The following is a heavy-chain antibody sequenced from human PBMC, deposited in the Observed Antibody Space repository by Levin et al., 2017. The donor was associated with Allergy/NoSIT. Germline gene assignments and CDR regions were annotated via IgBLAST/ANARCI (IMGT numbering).Heavy chain of an antibody. D-gene: IGHD2-2*01. Sequence: GESLKISCAASGFTFSSYSMNWVRQAPGKGLEWVSYISSSSSTIYYADSVKGRFTISRDNAKNSLYLQMNSLRDEDTAVYYCARDGPLGYCSSTSCLLNFDYWGQGTLVTVSS. J-gene: IGHJ4*02. V-gene: IGHV3-48*02. CDR1: GFTFSSYS. CDR3: ARDGPLGYCSSTSCLLNFDY. CDR2: ISSSSSTI.